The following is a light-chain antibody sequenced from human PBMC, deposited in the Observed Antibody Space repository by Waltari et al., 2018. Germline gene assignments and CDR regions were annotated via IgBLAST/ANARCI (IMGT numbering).Light chain of an antibody. V-gene: IGLV2-14*01. J-gene: IGLJ1*01. CDR2: EVS. CDR3: SSYTSSSTLV. Sequence: QSALTQPASVSGSPGQSIPLSCTGTSRDVGGYNHVPWYQQHPGKAPKLMIYEVSNRPSGVSNRFSGSKSGNTASLTIAGLQAEDEADYYCSSYTSSSTLVFGTGTKVTVL. CDR1: SRDVGGYNH.